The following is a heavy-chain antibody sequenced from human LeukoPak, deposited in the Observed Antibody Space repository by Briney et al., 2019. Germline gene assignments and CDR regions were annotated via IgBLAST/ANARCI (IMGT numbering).Heavy chain of an antibody. CDR1: GGSISSGDYY. CDR2: IYYTGNT. CDR3: ASVHRSSGHTGL. J-gene: IGHJ4*02. Sequence: PSETLSLTCTVSGGSISSGDYYWNWIRQPPGKGLEWIGYIYYTGNTYYNPSLKSRVTITADTSKNQFSLKLSSLTAADSAVYYCASVHRSSGHTGLWGQGSLVTVSS. V-gene: IGHV4-30-4*08. D-gene: IGHD7-27*01.